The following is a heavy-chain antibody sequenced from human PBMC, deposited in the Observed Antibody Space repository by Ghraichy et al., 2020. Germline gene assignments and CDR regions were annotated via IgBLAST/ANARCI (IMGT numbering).Heavy chain of an antibody. V-gene: IGHV1-69*13. J-gene: IGHJ4*02. Sequence: SLKVSCKASGGTFSSYAISWVRQAPGQGLEWMGGIIPIFGTANYAQKFQGRVTITADESTSTAYMELSSLRSEDTAVYYCARGILPGWGGNGYWGQGTLVTVSS. D-gene: IGHD4-23*01. CDR2: IIPIFGTA. CDR3: ARGILPGWGGNGY. CDR1: GGTFSSYA.